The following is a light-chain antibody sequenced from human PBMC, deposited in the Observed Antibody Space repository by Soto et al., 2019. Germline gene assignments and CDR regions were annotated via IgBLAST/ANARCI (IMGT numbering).Light chain of an antibody. J-gene: IGLJ2*01. CDR1: SSDIGGYNY. Sequence: QSVLTQSASVSGSPGQSITISCTGTSSDIGGYNYVSWYQQHPDKAPKLMIFEDSSRPSGVSNRFSGSKSGNTASLTISGLLPEDEADYYCSSYTTSSTVAFGGGTKVTVL. CDR3: SSYTTSSTVA. V-gene: IGLV2-14*01. CDR2: EDS.